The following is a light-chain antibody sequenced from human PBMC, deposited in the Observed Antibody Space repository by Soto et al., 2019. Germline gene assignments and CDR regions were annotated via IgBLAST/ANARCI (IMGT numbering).Light chain of an antibody. Sequence: EIVLTQSPGTLSLSPGERATLSCRASERLSSVYLAWYQQRPGQPPRLLIYGASNRATGIPDRFSGSGSGTDFTLIINRLEPEDVAIYYCQQYGGSPRITFGQGTDWRL. V-gene: IGKV3-20*01. J-gene: IGKJ5*01. CDR3: QQYGGSPRIT. CDR1: ERLSSVY. CDR2: GAS.